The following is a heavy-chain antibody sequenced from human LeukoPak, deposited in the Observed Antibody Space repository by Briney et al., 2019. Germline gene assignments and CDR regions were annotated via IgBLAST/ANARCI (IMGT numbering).Heavy chain of an antibody. J-gene: IGHJ4*02. CDR3: ARDPYYYDSSGLDY. CDR1: GGSISSSSYY. Sequence: SETLSLTCTVSGGSISSSSYYWGWIRQPPGMGLEWIGSIYYSGSTYYNPSLKSRVTISVDTSKNQFSLKLSSVTAADTAVYYCARDPYYYDSSGLDYWGQGTLVTVST. V-gene: IGHV4-39*07. CDR2: IYYSGST. D-gene: IGHD3-22*01.